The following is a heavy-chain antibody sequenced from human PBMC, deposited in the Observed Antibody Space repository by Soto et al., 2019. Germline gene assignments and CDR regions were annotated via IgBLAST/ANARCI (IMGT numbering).Heavy chain of an antibody. J-gene: IGHJ4*02. D-gene: IGHD1-26*01. CDR1: GGTFSSYA. Sequence: GASVKVSCKASGGTFSSYAISWVRQAPGQGLEWMGGIIPIFGTANYAQKFQGRVTITADESTSTAYMELSSLRSEDTAVYYCAREVGNFYSGSYRDLFDYWGQGTLVTVS. V-gene: IGHV1-69*13. CDR3: AREVGNFYSGSYRDLFDY. CDR2: IIPIFGTA.